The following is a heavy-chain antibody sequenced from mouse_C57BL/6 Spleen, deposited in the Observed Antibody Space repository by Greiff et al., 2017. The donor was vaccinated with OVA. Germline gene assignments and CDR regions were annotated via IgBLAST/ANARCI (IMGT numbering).Heavy chain of an antibody. D-gene: IGHD1-1*01. CDR2: IDPSDSYT. CDR1: GYTFTSYW. J-gene: IGHJ2*01. CDR3: ARSHYYGGSYFDY. V-gene: IGHV1-50*01. Sequence: QVQLQQPGAELVKPGASVKLSCKASGYTFTSYWMQWVKQRPGQGLELIGEIDPSDSYTNYNQKFKGKATLTVDTSSSTAYMQLSSLTSEDSAVYYCARSHYYGGSYFDYWGQGTTLTVSS.